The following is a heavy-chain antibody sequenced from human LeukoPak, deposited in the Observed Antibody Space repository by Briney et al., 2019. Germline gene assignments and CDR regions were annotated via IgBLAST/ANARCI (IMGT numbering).Heavy chain of an antibody. CDR3: ARGGISRSLPAAMYPRYYYYMDV. Sequence: SETLSLTCTVSGGSISSYYWSWIRQPAGKGLEWIGRIYTSGNTNYNPSLKSRVTMSVDTSKNQFSLKLSSVTAADTAVYYCARGGISRSLPAAMYPRYYYYMDVWGKGTTVTISS. D-gene: IGHD2-2*01. CDR2: IYTSGNT. CDR1: GGSISSYY. J-gene: IGHJ6*03. V-gene: IGHV4-4*07.